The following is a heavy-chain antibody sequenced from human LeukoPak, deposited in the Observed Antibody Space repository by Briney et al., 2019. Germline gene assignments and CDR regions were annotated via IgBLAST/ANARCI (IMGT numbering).Heavy chain of an antibody. CDR3: ARGFVSEDIVLMVYAIHFDY. J-gene: IGHJ4*02. Sequence: PGGSLRLSCAASGFTFSSYSMNWVRQAPGKGLEWVSSISSSSSYIYYADSVKGRFTISRDNAKNSLYLQMNSLRAEDTAVYYCARGFVSEDIVLMVYAIHFDYWGQGTLVTVSS. CDR2: ISSSSSYI. V-gene: IGHV3-21*01. D-gene: IGHD2-8*01. CDR1: GFTFSSYS.